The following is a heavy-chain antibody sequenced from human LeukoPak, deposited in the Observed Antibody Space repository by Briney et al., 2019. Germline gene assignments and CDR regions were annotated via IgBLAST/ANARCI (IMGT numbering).Heavy chain of an antibody. CDR3: ATLRPRQQLVVDH. CDR1: GFTFSSHS. CDR2: ISSSSSDI. J-gene: IGHJ4*02. V-gene: IGHV3-21*01. Sequence: GGSLRLSCAASGFTFSSHSLNWVRQAPGKGLEWVSSISSSSSDIYYAVSEKGRFPTSRDNAKNSLYLQMSSLRAEDTAVYYCATLRPRQQLVVDHWGQGTLVTVSS. D-gene: IGHD6-13*01.